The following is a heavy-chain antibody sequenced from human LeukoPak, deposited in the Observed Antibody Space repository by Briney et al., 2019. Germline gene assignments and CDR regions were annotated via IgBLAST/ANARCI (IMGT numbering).Heavy chain of an antibody. J-gene: IGHJ6*02. CDR3: ARQDIWFGELVV. Sequence: SETLSLTCIVSGGSISRSSYYCGWLRQPPGKGLGWIGTISDSGSTYYSPSLKSRVTISVDTSKNQFSLKLRFVTAADTAVYYCARQDIWFGELVVWGQGTTVTVSS. CDR1: GGSISRSSYY. CDR2: ISDSGST. V-gene: IGHV4-39*01. D-gene: IGHD3-10*01.